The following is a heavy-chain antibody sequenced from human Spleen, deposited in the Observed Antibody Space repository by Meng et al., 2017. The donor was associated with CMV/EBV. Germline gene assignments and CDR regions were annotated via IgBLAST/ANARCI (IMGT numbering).Heavy chain of an antibody. V-gene: IGHV1-18*01. D-gene: IGHD3/OR15-3a*01. CDR3: ARQGDILVDWGNYFNP. J-gene: IGHJ5*02. CDR1: GYTFTSYG. Sequence: SGYTFTSYGISWVRQAPVQVLEWMGWISAYNGNTNSAQKLQGRVTMTTDTSTSTAYMELRSLRSDDTAVYYCARQGDILVDWGNYFNPWGQGSLVTVSS. CDR2: ISAYNGNT.